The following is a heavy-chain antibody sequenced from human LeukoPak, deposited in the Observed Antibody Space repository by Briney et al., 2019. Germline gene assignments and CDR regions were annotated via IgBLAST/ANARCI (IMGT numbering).Heavy chain of an antibody. V-gene: IGHV3-48*01. Sequence: GGSLRLSCAASGFTFSSYRMNWVRQAPGKGLEWVSYISSSSTIYYADSVKGRFTISRDNAKNSLYLQMNSLRAEDTAVYYCARDPVFMTPGGYGMDVWGQGTTVTVSS. D-gene: IGHD2-15*01. CDR2: ISSSSTI. CDR3: ARDPVFMTPGGYGMDV. CDR1: GFTFSSYR. J-gene: IGHJ6*02.